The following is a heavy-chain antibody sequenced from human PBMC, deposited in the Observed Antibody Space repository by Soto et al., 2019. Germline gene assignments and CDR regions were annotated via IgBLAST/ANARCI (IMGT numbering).Heavy chain of an antibody. D-gene: IGHD5-18*01. CDR3: ARAGYFTPGFDY. J-gene: IGHJ4*02. CDR2: ISPSGSL. Sequence: SETLSLTCAVSGVSISGGDWWSWVRQPPGRGLEWIGEISPSGSLSYNPSLTSRVSMSIDTSRGQISLNLNSVTAADTAVYYCARAGYFTPGFDYWGQGTLVTVSS. V-gene: IGHV4-4*02. CDR1: GVSISGGDW.